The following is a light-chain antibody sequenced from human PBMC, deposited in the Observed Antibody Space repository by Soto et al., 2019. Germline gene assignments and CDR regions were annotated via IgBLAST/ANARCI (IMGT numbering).Light chain of an antibody. V-gene: IGKV3-20*01. J-gene: IGKJ2*01. Sequence: EIVLTQSPGTLSLSPGERATLSCRASQSVSSNFLAWYQKKPGPAPRLLISGASGRATGIPDRCSGSGSATDFTLTISRLEPEDFAVYYCQQYGRSPPYTFGQGTKLEIK. CDR1: QSVSSNF. CDR2: GAS. CDR3: QQYGRSPPYT.